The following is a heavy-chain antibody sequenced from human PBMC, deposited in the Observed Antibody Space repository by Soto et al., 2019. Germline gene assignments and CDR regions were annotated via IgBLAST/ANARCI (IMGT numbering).Heavy chain of an antibody. D-gene: IGHD3-22*01. CDR1: GFSLSTSGVG. CDR2: IYWNDDK. Sequence: KESGPTLVKPTQTLTLTCTFSGFSLSTSGVGVGWIRQPPGKALEWLALIYWNDDKRYSPSLKSRLTITKDTSKNQVVLTMTNMDPVDTATYYCAHRPNINYYDSSGYDYYFDYWGQGTLVTVSS. CDR3: AHRPNINYYDSSGYDYYFDY. V-gene: IGHV2-5*01. J-gene: IGHJ4*02.